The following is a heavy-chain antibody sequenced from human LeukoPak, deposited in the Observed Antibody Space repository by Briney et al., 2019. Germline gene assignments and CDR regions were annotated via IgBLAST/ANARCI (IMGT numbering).Heavy chain of an antibody. V-gene: IGHV4-31*03. Sequence: SETLSLTCSVSGGSISSGGYYWTWIRQLPGKGLEWIGYIYYSGSTSYNPSLKSRVTISVDTSKNQFFLKLNSVTAADTAVYYCARSKFSGNFYKGNFSYWGQGTLVTVSS. J-gene: IGHJ4*02. D-gene: IGHD3-10*01. CDR1: GGSISSGGYY. CDR3: ARSKFSGNFYKGNFSY. CDR2: IYYSGST.